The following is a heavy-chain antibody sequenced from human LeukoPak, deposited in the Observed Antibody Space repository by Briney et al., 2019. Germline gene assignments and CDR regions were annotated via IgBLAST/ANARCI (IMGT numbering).Heavy chain of an antibody. V-gene: IGHV3-53*01. D-gene: IGHD3-10*01. J-gene: IGHJ3*02. CDR1: GFTVSSNY. CDR3: ARDRRGVGAFDI. CDR2: IYSGGST. Sequence: PGGSLRLSCAASGFTVSSNYINWVRQAPGKGLEWVSVIYSGGSTYYPDSVKGRFTISRDNAKNTLYLQMNSLRAEDTAVYYCARDRRGVGAFDIWGQGTMVTVSS.